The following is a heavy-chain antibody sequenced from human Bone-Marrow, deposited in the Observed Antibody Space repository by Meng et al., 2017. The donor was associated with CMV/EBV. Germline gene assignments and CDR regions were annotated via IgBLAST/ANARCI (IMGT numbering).Heavy chain of an antibody. CDR1: GFTFSSYS. Sequence: GGSLRLACAASGFTFSSYSMNWVRQAPGKGLEWVSSISSSSSYIYYADSVKGRFTITRDNAKNSLYLQMNRLRAEDTAVYYCARDCSSTSCGIWGQGTMVTVSS. D-gene: IGHD2-2*01. CDR2: ISSSSSYI. CDR3: ARDCSSTSCGI. V-gene: IGHV3-21*01. J-gene: IGHJ3*02.